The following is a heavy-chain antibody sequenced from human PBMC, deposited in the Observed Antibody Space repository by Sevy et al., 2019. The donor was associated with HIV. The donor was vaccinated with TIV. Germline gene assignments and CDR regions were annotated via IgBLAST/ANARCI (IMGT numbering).Heavy chain of an antibody. J-gene: IGHJ6*02. CDR3: ARSIAAPRGMDV. CDR2: IFYNGIT. D-gene: IGHD6-6*01. CDR1: GDSISSYY. Sequence: SDTLSLTCTVSGDSISSYYWSWIRQPPGKGLEWIGYIFYNGITNYNPSLKSRVTISVDTSKNQFSLKLSSVTASDTAVYYCARSIAAPRGMDVWGQGTTVTVSS. V-gene: IGHV4-59*01.